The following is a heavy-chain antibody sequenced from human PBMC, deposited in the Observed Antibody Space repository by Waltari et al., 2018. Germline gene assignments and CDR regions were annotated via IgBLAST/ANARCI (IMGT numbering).Heavy chain of an antibody. D-gene: IGHD4-4*01. V-gene: IGHV3-7*01. Sequence: EVHLVESGGGLVQPGGSLGLSCSASGFPFRTYWMTWVRQAPGKGREGLAKIKDDGSEKNYVDSVKGRFTISRDNAKNSLYLQMNSLRAEDTAVYYCARDPHYSNFDYWGQGTLVTVSS. CDR2: IKDDGSEK. J-gene: IGHJ4*02. CDR3: ARDPHYSNFDY. CDR1: GFPFRTYW.